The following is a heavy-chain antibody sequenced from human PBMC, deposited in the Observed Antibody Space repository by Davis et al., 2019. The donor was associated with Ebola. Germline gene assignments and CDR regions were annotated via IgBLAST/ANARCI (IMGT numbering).Heavy chain of an antibody. V-gene: IGHV1-18*01. J-gene: IGHJ4*02. CDR2: ISAYNGNT. CDR3: ARIQHFWSGYYTKGPFDY. D-gene: IGHD3-3*02. Sequence: APVKVSCKASGYTFTSYGISWVRQAPGQGLEWMGWISAYNGNTNYAQKLQGRVTMTTDTSTSTAYMELSSLRSEDTAVYYCARIQHFWSGYYTKGPFDYWGQGTLVTVSS. CDR1: GYTFTSYG.